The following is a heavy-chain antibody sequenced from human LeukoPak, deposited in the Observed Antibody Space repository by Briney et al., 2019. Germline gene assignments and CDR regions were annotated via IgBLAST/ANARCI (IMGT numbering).Heavy chain of an antibody. CDR1: GGTFSSYA. J-gene: IGHJ4*02. V-gene: IGHV1-18*01. Sequence: ASVKVSCKASGGTFSSYAISWVRQAPGQGLEWMGWISAYNGNTNYAQKLQGRVTMTTDTSTSTAYMELRSLRSDDTAVYYCARDLDLTIFGVEGGDYWGQGNLVTVSS. CDR3: ARDLDLTIFGVEGGDY. D-gene: IGHD3-3*01. CDR2: ISAYNGNT.